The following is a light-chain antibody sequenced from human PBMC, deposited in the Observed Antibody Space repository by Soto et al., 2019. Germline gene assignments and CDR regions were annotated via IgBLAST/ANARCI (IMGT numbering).Light chain of an antibody. CDR1: QSLNINN. Sequence: EIVLTQSPGSLSLSPGERATLSCRASQSLNINNLAWYQQKPAQAPRLLIYGASSRAAGIPDRFSGSGSGTDFTLTISRLEPEDFAVYYCQQYGSSPWTFGQGTKVDIK. CDR2: GAS. V-gene: IGKV3-20*01. J-gene: IGKJ1*01. CDR3: QQYGSSPWT.